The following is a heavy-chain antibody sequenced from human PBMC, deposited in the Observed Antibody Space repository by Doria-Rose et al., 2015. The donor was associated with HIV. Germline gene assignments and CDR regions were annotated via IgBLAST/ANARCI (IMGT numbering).Heavy chain of an antibody. J-gene: IGHJ5*02. CDR3: ARVTRVWGSYRQGWFYT. Sequence: VQLVQSGGGLVQPGGSLRLSCAVSGFNLRDYEMNWVRQAPGQGLEWISCSYSSCASKHNEDSVHGRCTISSDNANNSMYLQMSSLRAEDTARYYCARVTRVWGSYRQGWFYTWGQGALVTVAS. CDR1: GFNLRDYE. CDR2: SYSSCASK. D-gene: IGHD3-16*02. V-gene: IGHV3-48*03.